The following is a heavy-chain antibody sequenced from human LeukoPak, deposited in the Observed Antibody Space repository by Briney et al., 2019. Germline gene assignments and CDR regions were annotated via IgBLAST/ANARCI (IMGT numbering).Heavy chain of an antibody. D-gene: IGHD2-2*01. J-gene: IGHJ4*02. CDR3: ARDQGVVPAALYYFDY. CDR2: INADGSTT. CDR1: GAGFTFNNYW. V-gene: IGHV3-74*01. Sequence: PGGALRLSCAASGAGFTFNNYWMHCVRQAPGKGLVWVSRINADGSTTSYADSVKGRFTISRDNAKNSLYLQMNSLRAEDTAVYYCARDQGVVPAALYYFDYWSQGTLVTVSS.